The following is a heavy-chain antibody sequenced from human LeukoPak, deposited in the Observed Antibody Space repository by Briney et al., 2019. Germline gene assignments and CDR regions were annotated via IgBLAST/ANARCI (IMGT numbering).Heavy chain of an antibody. CDR2: ISSSGSTI. J-gene: IGHJ5*02. CDR3: ARGVFYDSSGYYSGNWFDP. CDR1: GFTFSSYE. V-gene: IGHV3-48*03. Sequence: GGSLRLSCAASGFTFSSYEMNWVRQAPGKGLEWVSYISSSGSTIYYADTVKGRFTISRDNSKNTLYLQMNSLRAEDTAVYYCARGVFYDSSGYYSGNWFDPWGQGTLVTVSS. D-gene: IGHD3-22*01.